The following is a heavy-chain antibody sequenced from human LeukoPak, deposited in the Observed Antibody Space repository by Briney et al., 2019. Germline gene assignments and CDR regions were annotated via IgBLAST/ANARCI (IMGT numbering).Heavy chain of an antibody. CDR1: GFTFSSYS. V-gene: IGHV3-48*01. J-gene: IGHJ4*02. CDR2: ISSSSSTI. Sequence: PGGSLRLSCAASGFTFSSYSMNWVRQAPGKGLEWVSYISSSSSTIYYADSVKGRFTISRDNAKNSLYLQMNSLRAEDTAVYYCAKDFIAVAGTYFDYWGQGTLVTVSS. CDR3: AKDFIAVAGTYFDY. D-gene: IGHD6-19*01.